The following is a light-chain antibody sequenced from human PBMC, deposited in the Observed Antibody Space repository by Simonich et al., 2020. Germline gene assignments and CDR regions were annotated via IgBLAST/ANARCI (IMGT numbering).Light chain of an antibody. CDR2: KVS. Sequence: DVVMTQSPLSLPVTLGQPASISCRSSQSLVHSDGNTYLNWFQQRPGQSPRRLIYKVSNRDLGVPDRFSGSGSGTDFTLKISRVEAEDVGVYYCMQGTHWPPWTFGQGTKVEIK. J-gene: IGKJ1*01. CDR1: QSLVHSDGNTY. CDR3: MQGTHWPPWT. V-gene: IGKV2-30*02.